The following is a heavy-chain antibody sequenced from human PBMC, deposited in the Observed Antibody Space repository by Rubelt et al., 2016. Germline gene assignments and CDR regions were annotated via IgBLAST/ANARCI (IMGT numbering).Heavy chain of an antibody. CDR3: ARATNWNYAFDI. V-gene: IGHV1-18*01. CDR2: ISVNSGDT. Sequence: QVQLVQSGAEVKKSGASVKVSCKASGYTFSKYGISWVRQAPGQGLEWMGWISVNSGDTKYAQKLQARGTMTTDTSTSTAYMELTSLRSDDTAVYSCARATNWNYAFDIWGQGTMVTVSS. J-gene: IGHJ3*02. CDR1: GYTFSKYG. D-gene: IGHD1-7*01.